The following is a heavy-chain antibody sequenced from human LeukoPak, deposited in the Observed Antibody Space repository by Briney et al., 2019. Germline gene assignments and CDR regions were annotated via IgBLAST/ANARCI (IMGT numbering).Heavy chain of an antibody. D-gene: IGHD6-19*01. CDR3: AKDIRAWLVPPLFDY. Sequence: GGSLRPSCAASGFTFDDYAMNWVRQAPGKGLGWVSGFSWNSGSIGYADSVKGRFTISRDNAKNSLYLQMNSLRAEDTALYYCAKDIRAWLVPPLFDYWGQGTLVTVSS. V-gene: IGHV3-9*01. CDR1: GFTFDDYA. CDR2: FSWNSGSI. J-gene: IGHJ4*02.